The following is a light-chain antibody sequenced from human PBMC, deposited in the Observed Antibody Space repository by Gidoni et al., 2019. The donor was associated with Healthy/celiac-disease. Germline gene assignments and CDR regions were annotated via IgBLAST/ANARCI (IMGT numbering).Light chain of an antibody. CDR2: GAS. CDR1: QSVLSN. V-gene: IGKV3-15*01. Sequence: EIVMTQSPATLSVSPGERATLACRASQSVLSNLAWYQQKHSQAPSPPIYGASTRATGIPARFSGSGSGTEFTLTISSLQSEDFAVYYCQQYNTWPQFGQGTKVEIK. J-gene: IGKJ1*01. CDR3: QQYNTWPQ.